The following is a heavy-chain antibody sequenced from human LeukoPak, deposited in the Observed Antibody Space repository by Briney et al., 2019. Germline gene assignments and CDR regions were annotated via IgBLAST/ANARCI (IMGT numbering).Heavy chain of an antibody. CDR1: GYTFTNYY. CDR2: INPSGGST. Sequence: GASVKVSCKASGYTFTNYYMHWVRQAPGQGLEWMGIINPSGGSTSYAQKFQGRVTMTRDTSTSTVYMELSSLRSEDTAVYYCARDFSGKAANNWFDPWGQGTLVTVSS. CDR3: ARDFSGKAANNWFDP. D-gene: IGHD2-15*01. V-gene: IGHV1-46*01. J-gene: IGHJ5*02.